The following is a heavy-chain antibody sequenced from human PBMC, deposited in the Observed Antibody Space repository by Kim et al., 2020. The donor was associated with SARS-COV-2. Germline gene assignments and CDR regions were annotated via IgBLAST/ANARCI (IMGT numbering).Heavy chain of an antibody. V-gene: IGHV4-39*07. J-gene: IGHJ4*02. CDR2: IYYSGST. CDR1: GGSISSSSYY. Sequence: SETLSLTCTVSGGSISSSSYYWGWIRQPPGKGLEWIGSIYYSGSTYYNPSLKSRVTISVDTSKNQFSLKLSSVTAADTAVYYCARDYGGIAFDYWGQGTPGNVSS. D-gene: IGHD4-17*01. CDR3: ARDYGGIAFDY.